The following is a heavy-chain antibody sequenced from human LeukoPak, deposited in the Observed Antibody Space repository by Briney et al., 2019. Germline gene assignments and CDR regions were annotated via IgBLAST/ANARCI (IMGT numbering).Heavy chain of an antibody. V-gene: IGHV4-34*01. CDR1: GGSFSPYY. J-gene: IGHJ4*02. CDR3: ARFHPAALNYIDQ. Sequence: SETLSLTCAVYGGSFSPYYWSWIRQSPDKGLEWIGEINHSRSTNYSPSLKSRVTISLYTAENQFSLRLDSVTDADTAVYYCARFHPAALNYIDQWGQGTLVTVSS. D-gene: IGHD2-2*01. CDR2: INHSRST.